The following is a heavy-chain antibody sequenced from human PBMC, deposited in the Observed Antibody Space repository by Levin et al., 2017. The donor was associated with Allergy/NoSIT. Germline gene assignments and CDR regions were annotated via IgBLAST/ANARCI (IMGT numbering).Heavy chain of an antibody. Sequence: PSETLSLTCAVYGGSFSGYYWSWIRQPPGKGLEWIGEINHSGSTNYNPSLKSRVTISVDTSKNQFSLKLSSVTAADTAVYYCARSASGRGWSFPYDHWGQGTLVTVSS. CDR3: ARSASGRGWSFPYDH. CDR2: INHSGST. D-gene: IGHD6-19*01. V-gene: IGHV4-34*01. J-gene: IGHJ4*02. CDR1: GGSFSGYY.